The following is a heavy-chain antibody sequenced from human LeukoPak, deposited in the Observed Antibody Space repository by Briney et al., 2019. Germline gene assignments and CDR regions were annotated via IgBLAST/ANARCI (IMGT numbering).Heavy chain of an antibody. Sequence: GGSLRLSCATSGFTFNNYALHWVRQAPGKGLEWVSGILSNSAAIGYGDSVKGRFTISRDAATNSLYLQMNSLKIEDAALYYCIADTAGDLAFWGQGTLVIVSS. D-gene: IGHD3-16*01. CDR2: ILSNSAAI. CDR1: GFTFNNYA. J-gene: IGHJ4*02. CDR3: IADTAGDLAF. V-gene: IGHV3-9*01.